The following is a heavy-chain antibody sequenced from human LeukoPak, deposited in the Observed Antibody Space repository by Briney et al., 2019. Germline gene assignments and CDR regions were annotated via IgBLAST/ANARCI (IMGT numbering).Heavy chain of an antibody. CDR1: GGSISTTNYY. Sequence: SETLSLTCNVSGGSISTTNYYWGWIRQPPGKGLEWLGNIHYSGSTYYNPSLKSRVTISVDTSKNQFSLKLSSVTAADTAVYYCARDASLYGSGQNKRTLNWFDPWGQGTLVTVSS. CDR2: IHYSGST. D-gene: IGHD3-10*01. CDR3: ARDASLYGSGQNKRTLNWFDP. J-gene: IGHJ5*02. V-gene: IGHV4-39*02.